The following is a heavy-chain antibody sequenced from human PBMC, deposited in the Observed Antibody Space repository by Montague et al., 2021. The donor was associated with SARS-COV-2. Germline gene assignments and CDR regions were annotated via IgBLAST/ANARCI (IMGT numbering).Heavy chain of an antibody. D-gene: IGHD6-19*01. Sequence: CAISGDSVSSNSAAWNWIRQSPSRGLEWLGRTYYRSKWYNDYAVSVKSRITINPDTSKNQFSLQLNSVTPEDTAVYYCARNIAVAGRAEGFDCWGQGTLVTVSS. V-gene: IGHV6-1*01. CDR3: ARNIAVAGRAEGFDC. CDR1: GDSVSSNSAA. J-gene: IGHJ4*02. CDR2: TYYRSKWYN.